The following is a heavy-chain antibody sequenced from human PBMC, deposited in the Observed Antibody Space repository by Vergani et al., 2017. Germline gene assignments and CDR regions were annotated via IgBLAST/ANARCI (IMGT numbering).Heavy chain of an antibody. CDR3: ARDFDSVDDYGGFFPVDY. V-gene: IGHV3-21*01. CDR2: ISSSSSYI. Sequence: EVQLVESGGGLVKPGGSLRLSCAASGFTFSSYSMNWVRQAPGKGLEWVSSISSSSSYIYYADSVKGRFTISRDNAKNSLYLQMNSLRAEDTAVYYCARDFDSVDDYGGFFPVDYWGQGTLVTVSS. J-gene: IGHJ4*02. D-gene: IGHD4-23*01. CDR1: GFTFSSYS.